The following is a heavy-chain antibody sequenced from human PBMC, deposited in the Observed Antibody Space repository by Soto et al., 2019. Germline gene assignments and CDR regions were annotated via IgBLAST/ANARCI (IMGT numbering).Heavy chain of an antibody. D-gene: IGHD5-12*01. CDR3: AKGSSGYDYEPYFDY. CDR1: GFTFDGYA. Sequence: HPGGSLRLSCAASGFTFDGYAMHWVRQAPGKGLEWVSGISWNSGSIGYADSVKGRFTISRDNAKNSLYLQMNSLRAEDTALYYCAKGSSGYDYEPYFDYWGQGTLVTVSS. J-gene: IGHJ4*02. CDR2: ISWNSGSI. V-gene: IGHV3-9*01.